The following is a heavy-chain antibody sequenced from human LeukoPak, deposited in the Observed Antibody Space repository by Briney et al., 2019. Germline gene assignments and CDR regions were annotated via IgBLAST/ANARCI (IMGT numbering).Heavy chain of an antibody. CDR3: ARLQYCSGGSCYFGYYYYYYMDV. CDR1: GGSISSSNW. J-gene: IGHJ6*03. Sequence: SGTLSLTCAVSGGSISSSNWWSWVRQPPGKGLEWIGSIYYSGSTYYNPSLKSRVTISVDTSKNQFSLKLSSVTAADTAVYYCARLQYCSGGSCYFGYYYYYYMDVWGKGTTVAISS. V-gene: IGHV4-4*02. CDR2: IYYSGST. D-gene: IGHD2-15*01.